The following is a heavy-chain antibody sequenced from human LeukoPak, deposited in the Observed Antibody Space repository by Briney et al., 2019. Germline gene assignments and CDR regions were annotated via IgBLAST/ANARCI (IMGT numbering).Heavy chain of an antibody. D-gene: IGHD4-17*01. CDR3: AKHPNGDYLGP. CDR1: GGSISSYY. CDR2: MSYSGST. V-gene: IGHV4-59*08. Sequence: PSETLSLTCTVSGGSISSYYWSWIRLPPGKGLEWIGYMSYSGSTNYNPSLKSRVTISVDTSKNQFSLKLSSVTAADTAVYYCAKHPNGDYLGPWGQGTLVTVSS. J-gene: IGHJ5*02.